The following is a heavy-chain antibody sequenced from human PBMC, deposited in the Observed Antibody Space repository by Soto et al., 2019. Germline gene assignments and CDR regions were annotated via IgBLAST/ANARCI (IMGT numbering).Heavy chain of an antibody. D-gene: IGHD3-10*01. CDR2: INYSGST. Sequence: SETLSLTCTVSGGSISYYWGWIRQPPGKGLEWIGSINYSGSTYYNPSLKSRLTISLDRSKNEVSLKLTSVTAADTAVYYCTSDYTLRSYRFDYWGRGILVTVSS. CDR3: TSDYTLRSYRFDY. V-gene: IGHV4-39*07. J-gene: IGHJ4*02. CDR1: GGSISYY.